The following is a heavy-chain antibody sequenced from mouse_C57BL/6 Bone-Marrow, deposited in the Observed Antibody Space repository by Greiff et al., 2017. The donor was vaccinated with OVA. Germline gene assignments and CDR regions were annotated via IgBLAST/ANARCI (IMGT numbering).Heavy chain of an antibody. CDR2: IHPNSGST. J-gene: IGHJ3*01. Sequence: VQLQQSGAELVKPGASVKLTCKAPGYTFTSYWMHWVKQRPGQGLEWIGMIHPNSGSTNYNEKFKSKATLTVDKSSSTAYMQLSSLTSEDSAVYYCAREGYDYVCAYWSQGTLVTVSA. D-gene: IGHD2-4*01. CDR3: AREGYDYVCAY. V-gene: IGHV1-64*01. CDR1: GYTFTSYW.